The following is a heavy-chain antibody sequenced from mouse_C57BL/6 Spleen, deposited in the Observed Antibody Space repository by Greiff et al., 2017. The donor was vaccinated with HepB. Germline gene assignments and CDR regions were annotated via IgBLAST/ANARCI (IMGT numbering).Heavy chain of an antibody. J-gene: IGHJ2*01. V-gene: IGHV1-82*01. CDR1: GYAFSSSW. CDR3: AKGPLYYYGSSPLDY. D-gene: IGHD1-1*01. Sequence: LVESGPELVKPGASVKISCKASGYAFSSSWMNWVKQRPGKGLEWIGRIYPGDGDTNYNGKFKGKATLTADKSSSTAYMLLSSLTSEDSAVYFFAKGPLYYYGSSPLDYWGQGTTLTVSS. CDR2: IYPGDGDT.